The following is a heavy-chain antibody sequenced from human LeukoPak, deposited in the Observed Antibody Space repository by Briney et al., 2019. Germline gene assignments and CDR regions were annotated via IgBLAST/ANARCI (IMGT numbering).Heavy chain of an antibody. CDR3: ARGYYYDSSGYYGYFDY. CDR1: GGSFSGYY. CDR2: INHSGST. D-gene: IGHD3-22*01. V-gene: IGHV4-34*01. J-gene: IGHJ4*02. Sequence: PSETLSFTCAVYGGSFSGYYWSWIRQPPGKGLEWIGEINHSGSTNYNPSLKSRVTISVDTSKNQFSLKLSSVTAADTAVYYCARGYYYDSSGYYGYFDYWGQGTLVTVSS.